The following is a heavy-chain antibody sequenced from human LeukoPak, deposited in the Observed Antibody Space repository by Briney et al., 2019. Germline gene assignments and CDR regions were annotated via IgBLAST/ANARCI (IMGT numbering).Heavy chain of an antibody. Sequence: GGSLRLSCAASGFTFSVYAMTWVRQAPGKGLQWVSGISGSGGSTYYADFVKGRFTISRGNSKNTLYLQMNSLRAEDTALYYCAKGSQIVGATDFDYWGQGTLVTVSS. D-gene: IGHD1-26*01. V-gene: IGHV3-23*01. J-gene: IGHJ4*02. CDR1: GFTFSVYA. CDR2: ISGSGGST. CDR3: AKGSQIVGATDFDY.